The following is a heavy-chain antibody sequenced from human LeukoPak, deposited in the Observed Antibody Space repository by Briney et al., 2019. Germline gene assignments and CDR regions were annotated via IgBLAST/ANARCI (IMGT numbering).Heavy chain of an antibody. D-gene: IGHD5-12*01. Sequence: SVKVSCKASGYTFTSYAMNWVRQAPGQGLEWMGRIIPILGIANYAQKFQGRVTITADKSTSTAYMELSSLRSEDTAVYYCATRGYSGYATESYFDYWGQGTLVTVSS. CDR1: GYTFTSYA. CDR2: IIPILGIA. CDR3: ATRGYSGYATESYFDY. V-gene: IGHV1-69*04. J-gene: IGHJ4*02.